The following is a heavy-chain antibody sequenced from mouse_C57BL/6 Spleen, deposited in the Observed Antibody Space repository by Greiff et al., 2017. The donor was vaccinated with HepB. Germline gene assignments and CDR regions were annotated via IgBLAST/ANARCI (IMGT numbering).Heavy chain of an antibody. D-gene: IGHD2-3*01. J-gene: IGHJ2*01. CDR3: ARGDGYYLPFDY. CDR1: GYSITSGYY. Sequence: DVKLQESGPGLVKPSQSLSLTCSVTGYSITSGYYWNWIRQFPGNKLEWMGYISYDGSNNYNPSLKNRISITRDTSKNQFFLKLNSLTTEDTATYYCARGDGYYLPFDYWGQGTTLTVSS. CDR2: ISYDGSN. V-gene: IGHV3-6*01.